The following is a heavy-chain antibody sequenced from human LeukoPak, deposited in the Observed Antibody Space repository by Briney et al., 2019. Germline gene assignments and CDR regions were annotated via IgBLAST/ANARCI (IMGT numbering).Heavy chain of an antibody. CDR1: GFTFSTYN. V-gene: IGHV3-48*04. D-gene: IGHD3-10*02. CDR3: AELGITMIGGV. CDR2: ISSSSDKI. J-gene: IGHJ6*04. Sequence: GGSLRLSCGGSGFTFSTYNMHWVRQAPGKGLEWVSYISSSSDKIYYADSVKGRFTISRDNAKNSLYLQMNSLRAEDTAVYYCAELGITMIGGVWGKGTTVTISS.